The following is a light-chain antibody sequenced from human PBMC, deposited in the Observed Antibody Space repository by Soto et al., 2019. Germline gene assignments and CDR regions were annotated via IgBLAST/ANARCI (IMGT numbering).Light chain of an antibody. V-gene: IGLV1-40*01. J-gene: IGLJ1*01. Sequence: QSVLTQPPSVSGAPGQRVTISCTGSSCNIGAGYDVHWYQQLPGTAPKLLIYANRNRPAGVPHRFSASKSGTSASLAITGLQAEDEADYYCQSHDSSTSGYVFRTGTTGAVL. CDR2: ANR. CDR3: QSHDSSTSGYV. CDR1: SCNIGAGYD.